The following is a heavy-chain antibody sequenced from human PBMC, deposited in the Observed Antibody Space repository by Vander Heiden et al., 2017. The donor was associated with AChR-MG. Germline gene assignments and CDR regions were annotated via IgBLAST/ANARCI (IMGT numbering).Heavy chain of an antibody. V-gene: IGHV1-46*03. CDR1: GFNFTNYH. J-gene: IGHJ4*02. CDR3: ARELTGSFYFDF. CDR2: INPSLDST. Sequence: GKLEQSGAEVKKPGASLKVSCKTSGFNFTNYHMHWVRQAPGQGLEWVGTINPSLDSTHYAQKFQGRVRMTRDTSTKTVYMDMTSLRPEDTAVYFCARELTGSFYFDFWGQGSLVTVSS. D-gene: IGHD1-26*01.